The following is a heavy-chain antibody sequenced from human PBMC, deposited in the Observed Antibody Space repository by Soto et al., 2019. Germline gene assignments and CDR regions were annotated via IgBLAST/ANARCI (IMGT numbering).Heavy chain of an antibody. CDR2: IYSGGST. V-gene: IGHV3-66*01. CDR1: GFTVSSNY. Sequence: EVQLVESGGGLVQPGGSLRLSCAASGFTVSSNYKSWVRQAPGKGLEWVSVIYSGGSTYYADSVKGRFTISRDNSKNTLYLQMNSLRAEDTAVYYCATYDFWSGFFDYWGQGTLVTVSS. CDR3: ATYDFWSGFFDY. D-gene: IGHD3-3*01. J-gene: IGHJ4*02.